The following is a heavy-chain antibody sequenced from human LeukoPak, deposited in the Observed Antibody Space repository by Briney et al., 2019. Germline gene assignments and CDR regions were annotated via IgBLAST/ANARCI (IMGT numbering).Heavy chain of an antibody. V-gene: IGHV4-39*07. CDR1: RGPITSTNYY. CDR2: LSYNGST. CDR3: ARDMRVKSYYSVSGNSRRHAFDI. J-gene: IGHJ3*02. D-gene: IGHD3-10*01. Sequence: SETLSLTCTVSRGPITSTNYYWAWIRQPPGKGLEWIGSLSYNGSTDYNSSLKGRVTISLDTSKNHVSMQLRSVTAADTAVYYCARDMRVKSYYSVSGNSRRHAFDIRGQGTKVTVGS.